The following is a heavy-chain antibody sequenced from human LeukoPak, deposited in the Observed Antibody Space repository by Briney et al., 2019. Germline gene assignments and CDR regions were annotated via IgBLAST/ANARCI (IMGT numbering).Heavy chain of an antibody. V-gene: IGHV3-7*01. D-gene: IGHD3-3*01. CDR2: IEQDGSEK. CDR1: GFTLSNHW. Sequence: GGSLRLSCAASGFTLSNHWMSWVRQAPGKGLAWVANIEQDGSEKHYVDSVTGRFTISRDNAKNSVFLQMNSVRAEDTAVYYCVRWETSFDLWGQGTLVTVSS. CDR3: VRWETSFDL. J-gene: IGHJ4*02.